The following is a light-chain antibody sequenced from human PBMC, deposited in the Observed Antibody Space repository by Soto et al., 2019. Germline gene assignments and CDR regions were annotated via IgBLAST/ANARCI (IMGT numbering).Light chain of an antibody. J-gene: IGKJ1*01. V-gene: IGKV1-39*01. Sequence: DVQLTQSPSSLSASLGDRVAITCRSSQSIMGYVNWFQQKPGKAPKLLIYAASNLQSGVSSRFSGSGSGTDFTLTISSLQPEDFATYYCQQSHSIPWTCGEGTKVEIK. CDR1: QSIMGY. CDR3: QQSHSIPWT. CDR2: AAS.